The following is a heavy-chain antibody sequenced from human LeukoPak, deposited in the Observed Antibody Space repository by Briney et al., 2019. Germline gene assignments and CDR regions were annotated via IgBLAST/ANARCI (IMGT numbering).Heavy chain of an antibody. CDR1: GYTFTSYG. J-gene: IGHJ4*02. V-gene: IGHV1-69*04. CDR2: IIPILGIA. CDR3: ASSQHSGWYGLSSGFDY. D-gene: IGHD6-19*01. Sequence: GASVKVSCKASGYTFTSYGISWVRQAPGQGLEWMGRIIPILGIANYAQKFQGRVTITADKSTSTAYMELSSLRSEDTAVYYCASSQHSGWYGLSSGFDYWGQGTLVTVSS.